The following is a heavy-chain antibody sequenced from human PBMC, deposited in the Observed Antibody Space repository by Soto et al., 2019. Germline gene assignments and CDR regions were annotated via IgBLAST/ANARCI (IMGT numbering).Heavy chain of an antibody. J-gene: IGHJ3*02. D-gene: IGHD3-3*01. V-gene: IGHV4-4*02. CDR1: GGSISSSNW. Sequence: SETLSLTCAVSGGSISSSNWWSWDRQPPGKGLEWIGEIYHSGSTNYNPSLKSRVTISVDKSKNQFSLKLSSVTAADTAVYYCARRGYDFWSGYYPNDAFDIWGQGTMVTVSS. CDR3: ARRGYDFWSGYYPNDAFDI. CDR2: IYHSGST.